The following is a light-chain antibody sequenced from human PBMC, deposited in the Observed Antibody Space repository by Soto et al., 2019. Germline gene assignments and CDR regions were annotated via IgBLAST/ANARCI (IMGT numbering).Light chain of an antibody. CDR3: SSYTSSSTLV. Sequence: QSALTQPASVSGSPGQSITISCTGTSSDVGGHNSVAWYQHNPGKAPKLMIYDVSNRPSGVSSRFSGSKSGNTASLSISRLQAEDEADYYCSSYTSSSTLVFGTGTKLTVL. J-gene: IGLJ1*01. CDR2: DVS. V-gene: IGLV2-14*01. CDR1: SSDVGGHNS.